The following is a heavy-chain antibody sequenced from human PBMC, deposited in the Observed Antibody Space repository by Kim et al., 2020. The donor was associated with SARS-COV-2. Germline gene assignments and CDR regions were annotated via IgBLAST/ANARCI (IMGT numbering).Heavy chain of an antibody. Sequence: INHSGSTNSNPSLKSRVTISVDTSKNQFSLKLGSVTAADTAVYYCATRDYWGQGTLVTVSS. V-gene: IGHV4-34*01. CDR2: INHSGST. J-gene: IGHJ4*02. CDR3: ATRDY.